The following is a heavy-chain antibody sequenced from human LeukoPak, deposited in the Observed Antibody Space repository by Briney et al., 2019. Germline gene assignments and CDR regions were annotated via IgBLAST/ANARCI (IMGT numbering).Heavy chain of an antibody. CDR1: GFTFSSYS. D-gene: IGHD3-22*01. CDR2: ISSSSSTI. V-gene: IGHV3-48*01. J-gene: IGHJ4*02. Sequence: GGSLRLSCAASGFTFSSYSMNWVRQAPGKGLEWVSYISSSSSTIFYADSVKGRCSISRDNAKNSLYLQMTRLRAEDTAVYYCAKVLHKRNYDSSVYYGYWGEGTLVTVSS. CDR3: AKVLHKRNYDSSVYYGY.